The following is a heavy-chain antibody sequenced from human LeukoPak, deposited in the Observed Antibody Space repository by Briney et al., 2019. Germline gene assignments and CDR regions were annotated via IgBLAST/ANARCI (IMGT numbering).Heavy chain of an antibody. Sequence: PGGPLRLSCAASGFTFSSYWMHWVRQAPGKGLVWVSRINSDGSSTSYADSVKGRFTISRDNAKNTLYLQMNSLRAEDTAVYYCARDSGRWLQFSLNYWGQGTLVTVSS. V-gene: IGHV3-74*01. CDR3: ARDSGRWLQFSLNY. J-gene: IGHJ4*02. CDR2: INSDGSST. D-gene: IGHD5-24*01. CDR1: GFTFSSYW.